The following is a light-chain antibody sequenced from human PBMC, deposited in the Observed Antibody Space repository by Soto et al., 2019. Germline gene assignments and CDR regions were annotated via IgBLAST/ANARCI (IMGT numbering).Light chain of an antibody. CDR3: SSYTSSSTLGV. Sequence: QSVLTQPASVSGSPGQSITISCTGTSSDVGGYNYVSWYQQHPGKAPKLMIYEVSNRPSGVSNRFSGSKSGNTASLTISGLQAEDEADYYCSSYTSSSTLGVFGGGTQLNVL. V-gene: IGLV2-14*01. CDR1: SSDVGGYNY. CDR2: EVS. J-gene: IGLJ2*01.